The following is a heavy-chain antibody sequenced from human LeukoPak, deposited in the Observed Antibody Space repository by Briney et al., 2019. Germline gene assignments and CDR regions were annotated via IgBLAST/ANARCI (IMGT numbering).Heavy chain of an antibody. J-gene: IGHJ4*02. CDR2: IIPILGIA. CDR3: ARANISRDSGFLDGY. Sequence: GSSVKVSCKASGGTFSSYRVSWVRQAPGQGLEWMGRIIPILGIANYAQKFQGRVTITADKSTSTAYMELSRLRSEDTAVYYCARANISRDSGFLDGYWGQGTLVTVSS. D-gene: IGHD1-26*01. CDR1: GGTFSSYR. V-gene: IGHV1-69*04.